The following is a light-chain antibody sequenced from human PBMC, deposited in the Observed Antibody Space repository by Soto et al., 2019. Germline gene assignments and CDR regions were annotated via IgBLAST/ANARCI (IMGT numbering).Light chain of an antibody. CDR2: KAS. V-gene: IGKV1-5*03. CDR3: QQYRGYSWT. J-gene: IGKJ1*01. Sequence: DIQMTQSPSTLSASVGDRVTITCRASQNVTSWLAWYQQKPGKAPNLLIYKASNLEYGVSSRFSGSGYGTEFSLSVSSLQPDDFATYYCQQYRGYSWTFGQGTKVEIK. CDR1: QNVTSW.